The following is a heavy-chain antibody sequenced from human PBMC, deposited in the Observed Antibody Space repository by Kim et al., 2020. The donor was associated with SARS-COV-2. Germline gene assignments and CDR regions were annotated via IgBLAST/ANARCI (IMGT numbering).Heavy chain of an antibody. CDR2: ISSSSSTM. V-gene: IGHV3-48*04. Sequence: GGSLRLSCAASGFTFNSYSMNWVRQAPGKGLEWVSYISSSSSTMYYADSVKGRFTISRDNAKNSLYLQMKSLRAEDTAVYYCARDRLTYYYGSGIDYWGQGTPVTVSS. CDR3: ARDRLTYYYGSGIDY. CDR1: GFTFNSYS. D-gene: IGHD3-10*01. J-gene: IGHJ4*02.